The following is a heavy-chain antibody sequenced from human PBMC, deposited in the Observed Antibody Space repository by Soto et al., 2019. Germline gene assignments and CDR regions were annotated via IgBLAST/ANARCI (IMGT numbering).Heavy chain of an antibody. V-gene: IGHV7-4-1*01. D-gene: IGHD6-13*01. J-gene: IGHJ4*02. CDR1: GYTFTSYA. Sequence: QVQLVQSGSELKKPGASVKVSCKASGYTFTSYAMNWVRQAPGQGLEWMGWINTNTGNPTYAQGFTGRFVFSLDTXVXXAYLQICSLKAEDTAVYYCARDSSSWSTREGAFDYWGQGTLVTVSS. CDR2: INTNTGNP. CDR3: ARDSSSWSTREGAFDY.